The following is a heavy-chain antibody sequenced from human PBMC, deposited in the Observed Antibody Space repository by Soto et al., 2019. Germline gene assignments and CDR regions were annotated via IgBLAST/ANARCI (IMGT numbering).Heavy chain of an antibody. J-gene: IGHJ3*02. Sequence: ASVKVSCKASGYTFTSYCISWVRQAPGQGLEWMGWISAYNGNTNYAQKLQGRVTMTTDTSTSTAYMELRSLRSDDTAVYYCARVVLLWFGELFKRGAFDIWGQGTMVTVSS. CDR1: GYTFTSYC. D-gene: IGHD3-10*01. CDR2: ISAYNGNT. V-gene: IGHV1-18*01. CDR3: ARVVLLWFGELFKRGAFDI.